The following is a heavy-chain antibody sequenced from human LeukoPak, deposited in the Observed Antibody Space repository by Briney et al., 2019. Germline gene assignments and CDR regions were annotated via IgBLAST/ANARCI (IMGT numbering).Heavy chain of an antibody. CDR1: GGSISSGGYY. CDR3: ARDLGNGDRFDY. CDR2: IYHSGST. Sequence: SETLSLTCTVSGGSISSGGYYWSWIRQPPGKGLEWIGYIYHSGSTYYNPSLKSRVTISVDRSKNQFSLKLSSVTAADTAVYYCARDLGNGDRFDYWGQGTLVTVSS. D-gene: IGHD3-10*01. J-gene: IGHJ4*02. V-gene: IGHV4-30-2*01.